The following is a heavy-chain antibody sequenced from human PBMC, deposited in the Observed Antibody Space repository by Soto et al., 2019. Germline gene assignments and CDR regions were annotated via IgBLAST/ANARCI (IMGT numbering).Heavy chain of an antibody. Sequence: QITLTESGPTLVKPTQTLTLTCTFSGFSFSTGAVGVGWIRQPPGKALEFLALIYWDDDKRYRPSLKNKITITNDTSRNHVVLTMTDLDPEDTATYYCAHVYWAAAGTRYYFDHWGQGTLVTVSS. V-gene: IGHV2-5*02. D-gene: IGHD6-19*01. CDR3: AHVYWAAAGTRYYFDH. CDR1: GFSFSTGAVG. J-gene: IGHJ4*02. CDR2: IYWDDDK.